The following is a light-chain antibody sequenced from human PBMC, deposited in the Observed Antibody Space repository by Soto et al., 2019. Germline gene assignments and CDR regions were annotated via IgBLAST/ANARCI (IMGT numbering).Light chain of an antibody. CDR2: DVS. CDR3: RSYTSSGTLV. CDR1: SSDVGGYNY. Sequence: QSALTQPASVSGSPGQSITISCTGTSSDVGGYNYVSWHQQHPGKAPKLMIYDVSTPPSGVSYRFSGSRSGNTASLTISGLQAEDEAYYYSRSYTSSGTLVFGRGTKVTVL. V-gene: IGLV2-14*01. J-gene: IGLJ3*02.